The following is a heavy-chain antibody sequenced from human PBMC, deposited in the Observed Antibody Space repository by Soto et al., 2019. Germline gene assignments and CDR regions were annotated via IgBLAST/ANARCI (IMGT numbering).Heavy chain of an antibody. V-gene: IGHV2-5*02. Sequence: QITLNESGPTVVRPTETLTLTCRFSGFSLTTSGVGVGWIRQSPGKAPEWLALIYWDDDKRYSASLKSRLTITQDTPDNHVVVTVSYLDPADTATYYCAHRVLRAVFGLVTTTAIYFDFCGQGTPVAVSS. CDR3: AHRVLRAVFGLVTTTAIYFDF. CDR1: GFSLTTSGVG. D-gene: IGHD3-3*01. CDR2: IYWDDDK. J-gene: IGHJ4*02.